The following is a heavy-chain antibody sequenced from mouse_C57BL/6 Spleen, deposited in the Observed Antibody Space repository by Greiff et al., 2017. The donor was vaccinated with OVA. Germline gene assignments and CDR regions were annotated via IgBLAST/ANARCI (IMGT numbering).Heavy chain of an antibody. Sequence: EVQLVESGGGLVKPGGSLKLSCAASGFTFSSYAMSWVRQTPEKRLEWVATISDGGSYTYYPDNVKGRFTISRDNAKNNLYLQMSHLKSEDTAMYYCARDPDYDEALTDYYAMDYWGQGTSVTVSS. CDR3: ARDPDYDEALTDYYAMDY. CDR1: GFTFSSYA. V-gene: IGHV5-4*01. D-gene: IGHD2-4*01. CDR2: ISDGGSYT. J-gene: IGHJ4*01.